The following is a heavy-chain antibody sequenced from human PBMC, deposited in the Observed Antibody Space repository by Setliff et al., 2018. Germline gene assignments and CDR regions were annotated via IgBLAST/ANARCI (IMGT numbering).Heavy chain of an antibody. J-gene: IGHJ4*02. V-gene: IGHV4-59*08. CDR3: ARQPSSGAYYNPRPYYFDY. CDR2: VHFGGDT. D-gene: IGHD3-10*01. Sequence: SETLSLTCTVSGGGSISNYYWSWVRQSPGKGLEWIGFVHFGGDTNYNPSLKSRVTMSADTSNNQFSLNLRSVTAADTAVYFCARQPSSGAYYNPRPYYFDYWGQGTLVTVSS. CDR1: GGGSISNYY.